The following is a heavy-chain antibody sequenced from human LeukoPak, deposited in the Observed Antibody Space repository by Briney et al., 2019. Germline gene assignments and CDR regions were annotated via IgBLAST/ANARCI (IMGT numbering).Heavy chain of an antibody. CDR3: ARGAWTATQPIND. Sequence: GGSLRLSCAASGFSFSTYAMHWVRQAPAKGLDWVAVISNDGRDKYYADSVKGRFTISRDNSKNTLDLQMNSLRVDDTAVYYCARGAWTATQPINDWGQGTLVTVSS. CDR1: GFSFSTYA. D-gene: IGHD2-21*02. CDR2: ISNDGRDK. V-gene: IGHV3-30*04. J-gene: IGHJ4*02.